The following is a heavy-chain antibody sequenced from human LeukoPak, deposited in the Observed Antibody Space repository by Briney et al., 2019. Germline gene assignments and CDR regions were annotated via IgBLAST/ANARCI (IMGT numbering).Heavy chain of an antibody. V-gene: IGHV1-2*06. CDR1: GYTFSGHY. J-gene: IGHJ5*02. CDR2: INPNTGVT. Sequence: ASVKVSCKASGYTFSGHYLHWVRQAPGQGLEWMGRINPNTGVTQYTENFQGRVTMTGDTSISTAYMELSSLRSEDTAVYYCARETTTPHWFDPWGQGTLVTVSS. CDR3: ARETTTPHWFDP. D-gene: IGHD4-11*01.